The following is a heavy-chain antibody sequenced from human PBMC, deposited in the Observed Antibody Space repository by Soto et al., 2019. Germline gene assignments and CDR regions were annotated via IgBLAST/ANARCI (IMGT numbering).Heavy chain of an antibody. CDR2: ISSTSSYI. Sequence: EVQLVESGGGLVKPGGSLRLSCAASGFTFPSYTMNWVRQAPGKGLEWVSSISSTSSYIYYSDSMKGRFTISRDNAKNSLYLQMNSLRAEDTAVYYFARVQCSGSCQNWFDPWGQGTLVTVSS. J-gene: IGHJ5*02. CDR3: ARVQCSGSCQNWFDP. V-gene: IGHV3-21*01. CDR1: GFTFPSYT. D-gene: IGHD2-15*01.